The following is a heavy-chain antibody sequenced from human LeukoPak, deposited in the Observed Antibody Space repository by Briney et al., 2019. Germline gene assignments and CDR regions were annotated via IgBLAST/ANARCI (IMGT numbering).Heavy chain of an antibody. CDR1: GGTFSSYA. V-gene: IGHV1-69*05. Sequence: SAKVSCKASGGTFSSYAISWVRQAPGQGPEWMGGIIPIFGTANYAQKFQGRVTITTDESTSTAYMELSSLRSEDTAVYYCARGTSYYYYYMVVWGKGTTVTVSS. CDR2: IIPIFGTA. CDR3: ARGTSYYYYYMVV. J-gene: IGHJ6*03.